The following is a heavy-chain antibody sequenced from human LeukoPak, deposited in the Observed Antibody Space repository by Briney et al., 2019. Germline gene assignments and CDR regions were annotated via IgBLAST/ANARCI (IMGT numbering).Heavy chain of an antibody. CDR2: ISAYNGNT. CDR3: ARDLEDTYDYVWGSPSSGSDY. V-gene: IGHV1-18*01. J-gene: IGHJ4*02. D-gene: IGHD3-16*01. Sequence: ASXKVSCKASGYTFTSYGISWVRQAPGQGGEWMGWISAYNGNTNYAQKLQGRVTITTDTSTRTDYMELRRVRDSETAVYYCARDLEDTYDYVWGSPSSGSDYWGQGTLVTVSS. CDR1: GYTFTSYG.